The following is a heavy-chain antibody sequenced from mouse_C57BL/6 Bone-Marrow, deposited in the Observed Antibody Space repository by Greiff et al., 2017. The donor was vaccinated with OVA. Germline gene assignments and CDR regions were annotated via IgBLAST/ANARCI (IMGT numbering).Heavy chain of an antibody. J-gene: IGHJ4*01. CDR3: ARHGYSGYNYAMDY. D-gene: IGHD2-3*01. Sequence: EVRGVESGGGLVKPGGSLKLSCAASGFTFSDYGMHWVRQAPEKGLEWVAYISSGSSTIYYADTVKGRFTISRDNAKNTLFLQMTSLRSEDTAMYYCARHGYSGYNYAMDYWGQGTSVTVSS. CDR2: ISSGSSTI. CDR1: GFTFSDYG. V-gene: IGHV5-17*01.